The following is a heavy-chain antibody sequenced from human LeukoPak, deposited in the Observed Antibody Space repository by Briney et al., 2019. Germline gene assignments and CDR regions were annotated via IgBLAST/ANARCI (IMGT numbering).Heavy chain of an antibody. V-gene: IGHV5-51*01. Sequence: GESLKISCKGSGYSFTSYWIGWVRQMPGKGLEWMGIIYPGDSDTRYSPSFQGQVTISADKSLSTAYLQWSSLNASDTAMYYCASGLNAYYDILTGYGLFDYWGQGTLVTVSS. D-gene: IGHD3-9*01. CDR1: GYSFTSYW. CDR2: IYPGDSDT. CDR3: ASGLNAYYDILTGYGLFDY. J-gene: IGHJ4*02.